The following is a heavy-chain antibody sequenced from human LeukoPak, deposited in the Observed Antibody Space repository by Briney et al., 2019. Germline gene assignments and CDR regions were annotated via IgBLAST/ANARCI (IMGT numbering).Heavy chain of an antibody. CDR3: ARGPLPYCSSTSCYLGGYYYYGMDV. CDR1: GGSFSGYY. J-gene: IGHJ6*04. Sequence: SETLSLTCAVYGGSFSGYYWSWIRQPPGKGLEWIGEINHSGSTNYNPSLKSRVTISVDTSKNQFYLKLSSVTAADTAVYYCARGPLPYCSSTSCYLGGYYYYGMDVWGKGTTVTVSS. CDR2: INHSGST. D-gene: IGHD2-2*01. V-gene: IGHV4-34*01.